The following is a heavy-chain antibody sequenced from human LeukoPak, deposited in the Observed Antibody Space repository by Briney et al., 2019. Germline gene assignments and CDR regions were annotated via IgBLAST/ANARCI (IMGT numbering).Heavy chain of an antibody. CDR1: GYSFTSYW. V-gene: IGHV5-51*01. CDR2: IYPRDSDT. CDR3: ARLDSSSLDY. J-gene: IGHJ4*02. Sequence: GESLKISCRGSGYSFTSYWIAWVRQMPGKGLEWMGIIYPRDSDTRYSPSFQGQVTISADKSISTAYLQWGSLKASDTAMYYCARLDSSSLDYWGQGTLVTVSS. D-gene: IGHD6-13*01.